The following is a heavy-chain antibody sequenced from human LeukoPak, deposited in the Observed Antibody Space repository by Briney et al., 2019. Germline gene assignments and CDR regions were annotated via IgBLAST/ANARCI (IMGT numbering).Heavy chain of an antibody. D-gene: IGHD3-9*01. CDR2: INPNSGGT. J-gene: IGHJ3*02. Sequence: AASVKVSCKASGYTFTGYYMHWVRQAPGQGLEWMGWINPNSGGTNYAQKFQGRVTMTRDTSISTAYMELSRLRSDDTAVYYCARSYFDILTGFYRSFDASDMWGQGTMVPVSS. CDR3: ARSYFDILTGFYRSFDASDM. CDR1: GYTFTGYY. V-gene: IGHV1-2*02.